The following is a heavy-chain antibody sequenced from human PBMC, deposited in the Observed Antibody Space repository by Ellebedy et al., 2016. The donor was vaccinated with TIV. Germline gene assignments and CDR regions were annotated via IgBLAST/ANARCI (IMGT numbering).Heavy chain of an antibody. CDR3: ARDLSTVTTVY. V-gene: IGHV3-33*01. J-gene: IGHJ4*02. D-gene: IGHD4-17*01. CDR1: GFTFSSYG. Sequence: GESLKISCAASGFTFSSYGMHWVRQAPGKGLEWVAVIWYDGSNKYYADSVKGRFTISRDNSKNTLYLQMNSLRAEDTAVYYCARDLSTVTTVYWGQGTLVTVSS. CDR2: IWYDGSNK.